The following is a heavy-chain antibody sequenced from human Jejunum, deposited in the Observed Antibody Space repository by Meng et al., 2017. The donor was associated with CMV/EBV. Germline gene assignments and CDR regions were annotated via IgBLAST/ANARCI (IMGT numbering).Heavy chain of an antibody. Sequence: FSFSGFAMHWVRQASGKGLEWVGRIRSKTNSYATAYAASVKGRFTISRDDSKNTAYLQMNSLKTEDTAVYYCTRQEIAARPPFDYWGQGTRVTVSS. CDR3: TRQEIAARPPFDY. V-gene: IGHV3-73*01. D-gene: IGHD6-6*01. J-gene: IGHJ4*02. CDR1: FSFSGFA. CDR2: IRSKTNSYAT.